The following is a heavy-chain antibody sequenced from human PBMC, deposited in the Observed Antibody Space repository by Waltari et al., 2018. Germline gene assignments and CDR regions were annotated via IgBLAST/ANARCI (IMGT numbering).Heavy chain of an antibody. CDR1: GYSFTSYW. V-gene: IGHV5-51*03. Sequence: EVQLVQSGAEVKKPGESLKISCKGSGYSFTSYWIGWVRKMPGKGMEWMGIIYPGDSDTRYSPSFQGQVTISADKSISTAYLQWSSLKASDTAMYYCARNFGFWSGYHPSYDAFDIWGQGTMVTVSS. D-gene: IGHD3-3*01. J-gene: IGHJ3*02. CDR3: ARNFGFWSGYHPSYDAFDI. CDR2: IYPGDSDT.